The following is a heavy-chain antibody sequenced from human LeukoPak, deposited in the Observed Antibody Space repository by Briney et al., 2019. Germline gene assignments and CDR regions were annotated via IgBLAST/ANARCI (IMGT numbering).Heavy chain of an antibody. D-gene: IGHD5-12*01. CDR3: ARMNSGYDCVDY. CDR2: ISSSGSTI. J-gene: IGHJ4*02. Sequence: GGSLRLSCAASGFTFSDYYMSWIREAPGKGLEWGSYISSSGSTIYYADSVKGRFTISRDNAKNSLYLQMNSLRAEDTAVYYCARMNSGYDCVDYWGQGTLVTVSS. CDR1: GFTFSDYY. V-gene: IGHV3-11*01.